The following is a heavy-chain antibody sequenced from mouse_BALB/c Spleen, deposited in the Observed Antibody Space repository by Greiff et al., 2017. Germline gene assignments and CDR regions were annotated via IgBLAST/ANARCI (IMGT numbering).Heavy chain of an antibody. Sequence: EVKLQESGPGLVKPSQSLSLTCTVTGYSITSDYAWNWIRQFPGNKLEWMGYISYSGSTSYNPSLKSRISITRDTSKNQFFLQLNSVTTEDTATYYCARTPRSYWYFDVWGAGTTVTVSS. CDR3: ARTPRSYWYFDV. V-gene: IGHV3-2*02. J-gene: IGHJ1*01. CDR2: ISYSGST. CDR1: GYSITSDYA.